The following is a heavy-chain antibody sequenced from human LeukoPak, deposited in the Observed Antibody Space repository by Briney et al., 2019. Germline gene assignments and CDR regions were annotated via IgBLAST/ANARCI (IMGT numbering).Heavy chain of an antibody. CDR3: ARGRLHRGMTAYFDY. Sequence: SETLSLTCTVSGGSISSYDWSWIRQPPGEGLEWIGYIHYSGDTNYNPSLKSRVTTSLDTSRNQFSLKLTSVTAADSAVYYCARGRLHRGMTAYFDYWGQGTRVTVSS. J-gene: IGHJ4*02. CDR1: GGSISSYD. CDR2: IHYSGDT. D-gene: IGHD5-18*01. V-gene: IGHV4-59*01.